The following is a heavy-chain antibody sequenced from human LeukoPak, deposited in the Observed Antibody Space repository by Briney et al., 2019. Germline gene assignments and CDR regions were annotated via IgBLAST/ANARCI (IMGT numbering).Heavy chain of an antibody. D-gene: IGHD2-2*01. J-gene: IGHJ4*02. V-gene: IGHV3-7*01. Sequence: PGGSLRLSCAASGFTFSSYWMSWVRQAPGKGLEWVANIKQDGSEKYYVDSAKGRFTISRDNAKNSLYLQMNSLRAEDTAVYYCARDLRDIVVVPAAEDYFDYWGQGTLVTVSS. CDR1: GFTFSSYW. CDR3: ARDLRDIVVVPAAEDYFDY. CDR2: IKQDGSEK.